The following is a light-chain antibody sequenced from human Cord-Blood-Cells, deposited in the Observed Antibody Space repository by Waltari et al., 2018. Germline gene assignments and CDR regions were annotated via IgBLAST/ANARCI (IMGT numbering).Light chain of an antibody. CDR2: EGG. Sequence: QSALTQPASVSGSPGQPITISCTGTNWDFGRFNLVSWYQQRPGKAPKLLIYEGGKPPSGVSNRFSGSKSGNTADLTISGLQAEDEADYYWCSYAGSSTVFGGGTKLTVL. J-gene: IGLJ3*02. V-gene: IGLV2-23*01. CDR3: CSYAGSSTV. CDR1: NWDFGRFNL.